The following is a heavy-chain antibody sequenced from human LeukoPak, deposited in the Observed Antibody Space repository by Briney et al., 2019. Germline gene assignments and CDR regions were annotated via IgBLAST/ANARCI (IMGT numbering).Heavy chain of an antibody. CDR3: AKGGPGYGGSASCYHYYYYGMDV. D-gene: IGHD2-2*01. CDR1: GFTFSSYA. Sequence: GGSLRLSCAASGFTFSSYAMSWVRQAPGKGLEWVSAISGSGGSTYYADSVKGRFTISRDNSKNTLYLQMDRLRAEDTAVYYCAKGGPGYGGSASCYHYYYYGMDVWGKGTTVTVSS. V-gene: IGHV3-23*01. CDR2: ISGSGGST. J-gene: IGHJ6*04.